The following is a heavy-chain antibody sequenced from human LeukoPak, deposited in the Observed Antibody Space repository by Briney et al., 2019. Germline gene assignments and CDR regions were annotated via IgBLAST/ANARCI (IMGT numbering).Heavy chain of an antibody. D-gene: IGHD3-22*01. Sequence: ASVKVSCKASGYTFTGYYMHWVRQAPGQGLEWMGWINPNSGGTNYAQKFQGRVTMTRDTSISTAYMELSRLRSDDTAVYYCARDGSGYYDSSGDFDYWGQGTLVTVSS. J-gene: IGHJ4*02. CDR3: ARDGSGYYDSSGDFDY. V-gene: IGHV1-2*02. CDR2: INPNSGGT. CDR1: GYTFTGYY.